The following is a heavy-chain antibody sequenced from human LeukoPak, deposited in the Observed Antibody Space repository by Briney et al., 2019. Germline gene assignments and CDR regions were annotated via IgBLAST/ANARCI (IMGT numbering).Heavy chain of an antibody. V-gene: IGHV3-74*01. Sequence: GGSLRLSCAASGFTFSSYWMHWVRQGPGIGLVWVSRINSDGSITNYADSVKGRFTISRDNAKNTLDLQMNSLRAEDAAVYYCAREWGNSVLPLDYWGQGTVVTVSS. CDR3: AREWGNSVLPLDY. CDR1: GFTFSSYW. D-gene: IGHD3-16*01. CDR2: INSDGSIT. J-gene: IGHJ4*02.